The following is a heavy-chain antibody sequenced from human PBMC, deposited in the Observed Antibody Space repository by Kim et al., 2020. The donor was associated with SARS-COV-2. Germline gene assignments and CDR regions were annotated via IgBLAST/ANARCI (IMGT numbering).Heavy chain of an antibody. CDR1: ESGESKSGT. V-gene: IGHV6-1*01. Sequence: ESGESKSGTRKGIRQSPSRGLEWLGRTFYRSKCYNDNAVSVKSRIIITPDTSTNQYSLQLNSVTPEDTAVYYCAAQSDWRPGYYDALDRWGQGATVTVSS. CDR2: TFYRSKCYN. J-gene: IGHJ6*02. D-gene: IGHD2-21*02. CDR3: AAQSDWRPGYYDALDR.